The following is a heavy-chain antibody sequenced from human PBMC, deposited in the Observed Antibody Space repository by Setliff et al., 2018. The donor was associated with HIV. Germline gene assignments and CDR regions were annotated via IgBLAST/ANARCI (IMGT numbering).Heavy chain of an antibody. Sequence: SETLSLTCAVYGGSFSASYWSWVRQTPGKGLEWLGRIYTNGATSYNPSLRSRVTMSVDTSKKQLSLRLTSVSAADTAVYYCAKDRGQCFDLWGRGTLVTVSS. CDR3: AKDRGQCFDL. D-gene: IGHD3-10*01. CDR1: GGSFSASY. CDR2: IYTNGAT. J-gene: IGHJ2*01. V-gene: IGHV4-59*10.